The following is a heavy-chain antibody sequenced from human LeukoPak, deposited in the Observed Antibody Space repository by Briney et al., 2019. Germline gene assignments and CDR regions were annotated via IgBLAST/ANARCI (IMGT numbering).Heavy chain of an antibody. V-gene: IGHV3-30*04. D-gene: IGHD5-12*01. CDR1: GFTFNSYA. J-gene: IGHJ4*02. Sequence: GGSLRLSCAASGFTFNSYAIHWVRQAPGRGLEWVAVISYDGSNKYYAESVKGRFTISRDNSKNTLYLQLNSLRPDDTAVYYCARDQLAYSGYDTLFDYWGQGTLVTVSS. CDR3: ARDQLAYSGYDTLFDY. CDR2: ISYDGSNK.